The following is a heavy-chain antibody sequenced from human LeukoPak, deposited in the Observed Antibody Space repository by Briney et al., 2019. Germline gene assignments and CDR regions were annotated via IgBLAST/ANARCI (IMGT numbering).Heavy chain of an antibody. J-gene: IGHJ4*02. CDR2: ISSNGGST. CDR1: GFTFSSYA. V-gene: IGHV3-64*01. D-gene: IGHD3-16*01. Sequence: PGGSLRLSCAASGFTFSSYAMHWVRQAPGKGLEYVSAISSNGGSTYYANSVKGRFTISRDNSKNTLYLQMGSLRAEDMAVYYCAREGQDYVWGSFDYWGQGTLVTVSS. CDR3: AREGQDYVWGSFDY.